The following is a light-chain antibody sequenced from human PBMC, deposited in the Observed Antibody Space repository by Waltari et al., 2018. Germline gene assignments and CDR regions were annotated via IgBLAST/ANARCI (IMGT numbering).Light chain of an antibody. CDR1: SSDVGGYNL. CDR3: CSFAGSISVFTV. CDR2: DVT. J-gene: IGLJ1*01. Sequence: QSALTQFASVSGSPGQSLTISCTGTSSDVGGYNLVSWYQQHPGRAPKLIIYDVTKRPSGVSNRFSGSKSGNTASLTITGLQAEDEADYYCCSFAGSISVFTVFGTGTTVTVL. V-gene: IGLV2-23*02.